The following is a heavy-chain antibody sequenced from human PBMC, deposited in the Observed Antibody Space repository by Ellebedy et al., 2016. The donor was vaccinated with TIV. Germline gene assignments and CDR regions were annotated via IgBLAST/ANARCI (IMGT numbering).Heavy chain of an antibody. CDR2: MRSKANSYAT. CDR3: TRPGYSSGWVDY. J-gene: IGHJ4*02. Sequence: GESLKISXAVSGSTFSDSGIHWVRQASGKGLEWVGRMRSKANSYATAYAASVKGRFTISRDDSKNTAYLQMNSLKTEDTAVYYCTRPGYSSGWVDYWGQGTLVTVSS. CDR1: GSTFSDSG. V-gene: IGHV3-73*01. D-gene: IGHD6-19*01.